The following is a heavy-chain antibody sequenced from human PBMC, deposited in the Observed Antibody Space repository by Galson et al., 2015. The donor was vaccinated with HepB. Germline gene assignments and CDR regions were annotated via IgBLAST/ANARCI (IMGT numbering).Heavy chain of an antibody. Sequence: SLRLSCAASGFTFSSYDMHWVRQATGKGLEWVSAIGTAGDTYYPGSVKGRFTISRENAKNSLYLQMNSLRAGDTAVYYCARGVYSSSWYFDYWGQGTLVTVSS. CDR1: GFTFSSYD. V-gene: IGHV3-13*01. D-gene: IGHD6-13*01. J-gene: IGHJ4*02. CDR2: IGTAGDT. CDR3: ARGVYSSSWYFDY.